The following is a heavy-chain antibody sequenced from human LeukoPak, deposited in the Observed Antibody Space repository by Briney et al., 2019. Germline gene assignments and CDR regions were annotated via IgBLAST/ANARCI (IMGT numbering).Heavy chain of an antibody. CDR2: ISSSSNYI. D-gene: IGHD6-19*01. Sequence: GGSLRLSCAASGFTFSSYSMNWVRQAPGKGLEWDSSISSSSNYIYYADSVKGRFTISRDNAKNSLYLQMNSLRAEDTAVYYCARDPSSGWYLKGWFDPWGQGTLVTVSS. CDR3: ARDPSSGWYLKGWFDP. V-gene: IGHV3-21*01. CDR1: GFTFSSYS. J-gene: IGHJ5*02.